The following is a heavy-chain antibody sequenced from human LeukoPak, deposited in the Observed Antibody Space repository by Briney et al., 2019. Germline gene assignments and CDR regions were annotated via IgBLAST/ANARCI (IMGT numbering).Heavy chain of an antibody. CDR2: VSGSGSET. Sequence: PGGSLRLSCAASGFLISDYAMNWVRQAPGKGLEWVSGVSGSGSETHYVDSVKGRFTISRDTPKNTLYLQTNNLRAEDTAIYYRAKRVRDGYTSPIDYWGQGTLVIVSS. J-gene: IGHJ4*02. D-gene: IGHD5-24*01. CDR1: GFLISDYA. V-gene: IGHV3-23*01. CDR3: AKRVRDGYTSPIDY.